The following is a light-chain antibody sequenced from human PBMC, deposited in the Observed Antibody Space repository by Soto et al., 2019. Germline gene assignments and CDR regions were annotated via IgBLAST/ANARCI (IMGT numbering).Light chain of an antibody. CDR1: EGISNY. V-gene: IGKV1-27*01. CDR3: QKYTNVPA. J-gene: IGKJ4*01. CDR2: APS. Sequence: DILMTQSPSSLSASVGDRVTITCRASEGISNYLAWYQQIPGKVLKLLISAPSTLQPGVPSRFSGSVSGTDFTLTISSLQPEDVATYYRQKYTNVPAFGGGTKVEIK.